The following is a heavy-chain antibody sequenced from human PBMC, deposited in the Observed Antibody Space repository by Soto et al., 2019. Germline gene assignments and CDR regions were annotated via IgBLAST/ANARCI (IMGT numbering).Heavy chain of an antibody. CDR1: GFTFSSYG. CDR3: ARCHSSSWSAIDY. Sequence: GGSLRLSCAASGFTFSSYGMHWVRQAPGKGLEWVAVIWYDGSNKYYADSVKGRFTISRDNSKNTLYLQMNSLRAEDTAVYYCARCHSSSWSAIDYWGQGTLVTVSS. J-gene: IGHJ4*02. V-gene: IGHV3-33*01. CDR2: IWYDGSNK. D-gene: IGHD6-13*01.